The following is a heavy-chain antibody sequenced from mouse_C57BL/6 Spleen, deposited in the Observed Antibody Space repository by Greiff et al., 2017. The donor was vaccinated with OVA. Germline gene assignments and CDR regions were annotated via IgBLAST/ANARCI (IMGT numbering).Heavy chain of an antibody. V-gene: IGHV5-9*04. CDR2: ISGGGGNT. J-gene: IGHJ2*01. CDR3: ARHRTTVVGGYFDY. D-gene: IGHD1-1*01. CDR1: GFTFSSYP. Sequence: EVQLVESGGGLVKPGGSLKLSCAASGFTFSSYPMSWVRQTPEKRLEWVATISGGGGNTYYPDSVKGRFTISRDNAKNTLYLQMSSLRSEDTAVYYSARHRTTVVGGYFDYWGKGTTLTVSS.